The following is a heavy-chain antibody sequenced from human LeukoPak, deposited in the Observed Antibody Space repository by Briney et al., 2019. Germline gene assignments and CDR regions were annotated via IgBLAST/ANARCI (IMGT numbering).Heavy chain of an antibody. CDR1: GGSISSYY. V-gene: IGHV4-59*08. Sequence: PSETLSLTCTVSGGSISSYYWSWIRQPPGKGLEWIGYIYDSGSTNYNPSLKSRVTISVDTSKNQFSLKLSSVTAADTAVYYCARPVPSRLGWFDPWGQGTLVTVSS. D-gene: IGHD1-1*01. CDR2: IYDSGST. J-gene: IGHJ5*02. CDR3: ARPVPSRLGWFDP.